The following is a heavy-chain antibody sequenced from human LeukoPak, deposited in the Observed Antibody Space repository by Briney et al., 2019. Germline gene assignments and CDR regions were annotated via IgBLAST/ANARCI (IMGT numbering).Heavy chain of an antibody. V-gene: IGHV4-39*07. CDR1: AGSISSSSYY. J-gene: IGHJ4*02. Sequence: KPSETLSLTCTVSAGSISSSSYYWPWIRQPPGKGLEWIGMIYYTGSSYCSPSLKSRVTISVDTSQNQFSLKLSSVTAADTAVYYCASLYSGTYDTGSFDYFNYWGQGTLVTVSS. CDR3: ASLYSGTYDTGSFDYFNY. D-gene: IGHD1-26*01. CDR2: IYYTGSS.